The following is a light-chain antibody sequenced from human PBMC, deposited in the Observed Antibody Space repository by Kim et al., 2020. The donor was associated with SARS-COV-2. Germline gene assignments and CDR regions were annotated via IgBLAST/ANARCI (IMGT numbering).Light chain of an antibody. Sequence: QKVTISCPGSPSTIWKNLVSWYQQLPGAAPKLLIYDNNNPPSWIPDRFSGSKSGTSATLDIAGLQTGDEGDFYCATWDSTLSVGVFGGGTQLTVL. J-gene: IGLJ2*01. CDR2: DNN. CDR1: PSTIWKNL. V-gene: IGLV1-51*01. CDR3: ATWDSTLSVGV.